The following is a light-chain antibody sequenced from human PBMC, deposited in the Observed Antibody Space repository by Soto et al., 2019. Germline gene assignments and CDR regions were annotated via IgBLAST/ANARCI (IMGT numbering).Light chain of an antibody. CDR1: RDVSSY. CDR2: AAS. Sequence: IQMTQSPSSLSATVGDRVTITCRASRDVSSYLVWSQQKPGKAPELLIYAASTLQSGVPLRFSGRGSGTEFTLTSSSLQPEDYATYYCQHPSYYPRTFGQGTKLESK. V-gene: IGKV1-9*01. CDR3: QHPSYYPRT. J-gene: IGKJ2*01.